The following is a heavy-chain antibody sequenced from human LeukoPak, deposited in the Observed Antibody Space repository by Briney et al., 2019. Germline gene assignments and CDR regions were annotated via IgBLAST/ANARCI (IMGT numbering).Heavy chain of an antibody. J-gene: IGHJ4*02. D-gene: IGHD5-18*01. CDR2: VST. CDR1: GGSITNNNYN. Sequence: SETLSLTCTVSGGSITNNNYNWDWIRQPPGKGLEWIGVSTYYNPSLKNRVTISRDTSKNQFSLKLSSVTAADTAIYYCARAGYSYGIISYFDSWGQGTLVTVSS. CDR3: ARAGYSYGIISYFDS. V-gene: IGHV4-39*01.